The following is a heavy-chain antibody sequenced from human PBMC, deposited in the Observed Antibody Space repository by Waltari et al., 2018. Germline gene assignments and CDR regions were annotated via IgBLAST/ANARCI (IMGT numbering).Heavy chain of an antibody. J-gene: IGHJ4*02. CDR1: GFPFSSYA. CDR3: AKGAYYYDSSGYYPFDY. CDR2: ISGSGGST. Sequence: EVQLVESGGGLVQPGGSLRLSCAASGFPFSSYAMSWVRQAPGKGLELVSAISGSGGSTYYAESGKGRFTISRDNSKNTLYLQRNSLRAEDTAVYYCAKGAYYYDSSGYYPFDYWGQGTLVTVSS. D-gene: IGHD3-22*01. V-gene: IGHV3-23*04.